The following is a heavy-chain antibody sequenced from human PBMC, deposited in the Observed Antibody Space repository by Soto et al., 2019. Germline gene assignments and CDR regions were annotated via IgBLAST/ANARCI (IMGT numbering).Heavy chain of an antibody. J-gene: IGHJ6*02. Sequence: QVQLVQSEAEVKKPGASLKVSCRASGYNFANYGISWVRQAPGQGLEWMGWISAHNGDTKYAQKVPGRVTMTADTSTSTAYIEMWSLRSDVTAVYYCARDAAYNDFWSGVMDLYSYNMDVWCQGTTVTV. CDR3: ARDAAYNDFWSGVMDLYSYNMDV. V-gene: IGHV1-18*01. CDR2: ISAHNGDT. D-gene: IGHD3-3*01. CDR1: GYNFANYG.